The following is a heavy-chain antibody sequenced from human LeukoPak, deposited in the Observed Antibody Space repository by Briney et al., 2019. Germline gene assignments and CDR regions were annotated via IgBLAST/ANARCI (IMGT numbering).Heavy chain of an antibody. CDR3: VRDAGGYDS. Sequence: GGSLRLSCAASGFSFSTYWMSWVRQTPGKGLEWVANIKEDGSKDYYVDSVKGRFTISRDNAKNSLYLQMNSLRVEDSAVYYCVRDAGGYDSWGQGTLVTVSS. CDR2: IKEDGSKD. J-gene: IGHJ5*01. CDR1: GFSFSTYW. V-gene: IGHV3-7*01. D-gene: IGHD5-12*01.